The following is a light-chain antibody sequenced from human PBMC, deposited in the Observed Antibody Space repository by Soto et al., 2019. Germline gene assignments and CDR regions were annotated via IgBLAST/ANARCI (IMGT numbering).Light chain of an antibody. CDR3: QQCGCAPPFT. J-gene: IGKJ3*01. CDR1: QTIRGNF. CDR2: AAS. Sequence: EIVLTQSPGTLSLSPGERATLSCRASQTIRGNFLAWYQHKPGQAPRLLMYAASTRATGIPDRFSGGGSETEFTLTISRLEPEDFALYYCQQCGCAPPFTFGHGTKVHLK. V-gene: IGKV3-20*01.